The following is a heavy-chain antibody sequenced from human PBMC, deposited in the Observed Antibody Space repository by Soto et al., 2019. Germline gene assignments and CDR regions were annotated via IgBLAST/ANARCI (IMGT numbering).Heavy chain of an antibody. CDR3: AAILGYCSGGSCYNCFDP. V-gene: IGHV1-58*01. Sequence: SVKVSCKASGFTFTSPAVQWVRQARGQRLEWIGWIVVGSGNTNYAQKFQERVTITRDMSTSTAYMELSSLRSEDTAVYYCAAILGYCSGGSCYNCFDPWGQGTLVTVSS. J-gene: IGHJ5*02. CDR2: IVVGSGNT. D-gene: IGHD2-15*01. CDR1: GFTFTSPA.